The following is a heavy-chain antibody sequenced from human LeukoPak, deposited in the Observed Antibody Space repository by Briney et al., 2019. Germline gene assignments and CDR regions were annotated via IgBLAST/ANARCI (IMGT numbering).Heavy chain of an antibody. CDR2: FFYSGST. J-gene: IGHJ4*02. V-gene: IGHV4-31*03. D-gene: IGHD1-1*01. Sequence: SQTLSLTCTVSGASISSGGYFCGCIRQHPGKGLEWMGYFFYSGSTYYNPSLKSRVTISVDTSKNQISLKLSSVTAADTAVYYCARAPGSAYNAYYFDYWGQGTLVTVSS. CDR1: GASISSGGYF. CDR3: ARAPGSAYNAYYFDY.